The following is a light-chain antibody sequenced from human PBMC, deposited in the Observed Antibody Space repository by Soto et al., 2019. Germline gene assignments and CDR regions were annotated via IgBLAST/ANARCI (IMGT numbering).Light chain of an antibody. V-gene: IGLV1-40*01. Sequence: QSVLTQPPSLSGAPGQRVSISSAGTSSNVGAGYDVQWYHHLPGTAPRLLIFGNNNRPSGVPDRFSGSKSGTSASLAITGLQAEDESIYFCQSYDRAFSGWVFGGGTKLTVL. CDR3: QSYDRAFSGWV. CDR1: SSNVGAGYD. CDR2: GNN. J-gene: IGLJ3*02.